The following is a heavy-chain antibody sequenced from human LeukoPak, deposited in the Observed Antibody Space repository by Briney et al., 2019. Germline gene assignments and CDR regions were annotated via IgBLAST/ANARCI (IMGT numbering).Heavy chain of an antibody. D-gene: IGHD3-10*01. J-gene: IGHJ4*02. V-gene: IGHV3-33*03. CDR2: IWYDGSNK. CDR1: GFTFSSYG. CDR3: AKDSTPTDYYGSAADY. Sequence: PGRSLRPSCAASGFTFSSYGMHWVRQAPGKGLEWVAVIWYDGSNKYYADSVEGRFTISRDNSKNTLYLQMNSLRAEDTAVYYCAKDSTPTDYYGSAADYWGQGTLVTVSS.